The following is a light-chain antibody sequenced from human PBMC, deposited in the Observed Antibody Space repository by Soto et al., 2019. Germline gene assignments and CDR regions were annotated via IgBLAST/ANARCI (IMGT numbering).Light chain of an antibody. Sequence: DIQMTQSPSSLSASVGDRVTISCQASQDISTSLNWYQQKPGRAPKLLIYDASNLETGVPSRFSGSGSGTDFTVTISSLQPEDFATYSCQQYYNLPITFGQGTRLEIK. CDR1: QDISTS. CDR3: QQYYNLPIT. CDR2: DAS. J-gene: IGKJ5*01. V-gene: IGKV1-33*01.